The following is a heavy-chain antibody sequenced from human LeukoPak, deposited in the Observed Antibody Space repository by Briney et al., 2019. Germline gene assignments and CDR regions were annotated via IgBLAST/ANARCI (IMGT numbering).Heavy chain of an antibody. CDR3: ARLVDTAMVIFDY. V-gene: IGHV4-59*01. J-gene: IGHJ4*02. CDR2: IYYSGST. D-gene: IGHD5-18*01. CDR1: GGSISSYY. Sequence: PSETLSLTCTVSGGSISSYYWSWIRQPPGKGLEWIGYIYYSGSTNYNPSLKSRVTISVDTSENQFSLKLSSVTAADTAVYYCARLVDTAMVIFDYWGQGTLVTVSS.